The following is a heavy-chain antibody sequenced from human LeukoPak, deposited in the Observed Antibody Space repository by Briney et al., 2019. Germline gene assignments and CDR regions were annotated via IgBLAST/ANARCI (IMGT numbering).Heavy chain of an antibody. CDR3: ARDHGVLTGGGDY. D-gene: IGHD7-27*01. CDR2: ISGSGGST. CDR1: GFTFSSYG. V-gene: IGHV3-23*01. J-gene: IGHJ4*02. Sequence: LPGGSLRLSCAASGFTFSSYGMSWVRQAPGKGLEWVSDISGSGGSTYYADSVKGRFTISRDNSKNTLYLQMNSLRAEDTAVYYCARDHGVLTGGGDYWGQGTLVTVSS.